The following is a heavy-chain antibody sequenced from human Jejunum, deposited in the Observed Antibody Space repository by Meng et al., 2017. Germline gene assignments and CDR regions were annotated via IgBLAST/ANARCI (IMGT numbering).Heavy chain of an antibody. Sequence: QGQLVECGGGGVQPGRSLRLSCAASGFPFSSFAMVWVRQAPGKGLEWVAVVSYDGSNKFYADSVKGRFTVSRDNSKNSLYLQMDSLRVEDTAVYYCARAYYDGSGRFDFWGQGTLVTLSS. D-gene: IGHD3-22*01. V-gene: IGHV3-30*01. J-gene: IGHJ4*02. CDR2: VSYDGSNK. CDR3: ARAYYDGSGRFDF. CDR1: GFPFSSFA.